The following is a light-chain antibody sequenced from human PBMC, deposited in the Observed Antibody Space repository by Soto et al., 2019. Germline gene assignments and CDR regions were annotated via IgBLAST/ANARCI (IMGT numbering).Light chain of an antibody. J-gene: IGLJ1*01. CDR1: SIGSNS. V-gene: IGLV3-21*02. CDR2: ADS. Sequence: SYELTQPPSVSVAPGQTAIVTCDGNSIGSNSVHWYQQKPGRAPVLVVYADSDRPSGVPERFSGSNSGNTATLTISRVEAGDEADYYCQVWDSSTDDLYVFGPGTKV. CDR3: QVWDSSTDDLYV.